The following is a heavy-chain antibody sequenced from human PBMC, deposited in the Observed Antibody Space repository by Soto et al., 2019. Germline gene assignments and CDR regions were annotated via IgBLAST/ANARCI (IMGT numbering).Heavy chain of an antibody. D-gene: IGHD5-12*01. V-gene: IGHV3-23*01. CDR2: ISGSDNT. Sequence: EVQLLESGGGLVQPGGSLRLSCAASGFIFSNYGMNWVRQAPGKGLEWVSGISGSDNTYYADSVKGRFTISRDNSKNTLYLQMNSLRAEDTAVYYCANGYSRSRDAYDIWGQGTMVTVSS. CDR1: GFIFSNYG. CDR3: ANGYSRSRDAYDI. J-gene: IGHJ3*02.